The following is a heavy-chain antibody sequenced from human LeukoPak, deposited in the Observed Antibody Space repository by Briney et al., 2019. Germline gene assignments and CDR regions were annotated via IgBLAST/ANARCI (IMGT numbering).Heavy chain of an antibody. J-gene: IGHJ4*02. V-gene: IGHV1-2*02. CDR1: RYTFTGYY. CDR3: ARGGVGATAY. Sequence: ASVKVSCKASRYTFTGYYIHWVRQAPGQRLEWMGWINPNSGGTNYAQKFQDRVTMTRDTSISTAYMELSRLRSDDTAVYYCARGGVGATAYWGQGTLVTVSS. CDR2: INPNSGGT. D-gene: IGHD1-26*01.